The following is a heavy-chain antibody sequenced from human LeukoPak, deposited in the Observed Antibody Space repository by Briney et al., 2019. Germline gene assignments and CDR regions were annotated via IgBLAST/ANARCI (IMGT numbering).Heavy chain of an antibody. J-gene: IGHJ4*02. CDR3: AKARGATYGTYYFDY. CDR2: SGSGGDT. D-gene: IGHD4/OR15-4a*01. CDR1: GFTFSSYA. V-gene: IGHV3-23*01. Sequence: GGSLRLSCAASGFTFSSYAMNWVRQAPGKGLEWISISGSGGDTYYADSVKGRFTISRDNSKNTLYLQMNSLRAEDTAVYYCAKARGATYGTYYFDYWGQGTLVTVSS.